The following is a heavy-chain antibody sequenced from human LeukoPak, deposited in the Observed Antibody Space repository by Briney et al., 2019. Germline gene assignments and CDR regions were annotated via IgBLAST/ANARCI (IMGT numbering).Heavy chain of an antibody. CDR1: GFTFSSYS. Sequence: GGSLRLSCAASGFTFSSYSMNWVRQAPGKGLEWVSYISSSSSTIYYADSVKGRFTISRDNAKNSLYLQMNSLRAEDTAVYYCASGYCSGGSCYFLGAFDIWGQGTMVTVSS. V-gene: IGHV3-48*04. D-gene: IGHD2-15*01. CDR3: ASGYCSGGSCYFLGAFDI. J-gene: IGHJ3*02. CDR2: ISSSSSTI.